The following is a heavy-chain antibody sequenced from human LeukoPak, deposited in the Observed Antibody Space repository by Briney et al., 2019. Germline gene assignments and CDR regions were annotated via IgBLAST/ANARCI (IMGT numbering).Heavy chain of an antibody. Sequence: GGSLRLSCAASGFTFSSYSMNWVRQAPGKGLEWVSYISSSSSTIYYAASVKGRFTISRDNAKNSLYLQMNSMRDDDTVLYYCARDRSQPTDAFDIWGQGTMVTVSS. CDR2: ISSSSSTI. J-gene: IGHJ3*02. CDR1: GFTFSSYS. CDR3: ARDRSQPTDAFDI. D-gene: IGHD2-2*01. V-gene: IGHV3-48*02.